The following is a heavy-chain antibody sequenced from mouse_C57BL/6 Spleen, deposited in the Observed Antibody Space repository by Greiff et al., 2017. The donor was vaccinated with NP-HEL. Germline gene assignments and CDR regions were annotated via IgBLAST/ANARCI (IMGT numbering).Heavy chain of an antibody. Sequence: EVQRVESGGGLVKPGGSLKLSCAASGFTFSDYGMHWVRQAPEKGLEWVAYISSGSSTIYYADTVKGRFTISRDNAKNTLFLQMTSLRSEDTAMYYCARWTLIGDYYGSRPWVFDYWGQGTTLTVSS. V-gene: IGHV5-17*01. CDR3: ARWTLIGDYYGSRPWVFDY. CDR2: ISSGSSTI. CDR1: GFTFSDYG. J-gene: IGHJ2*01. D-gene: IGHD1-1*01.